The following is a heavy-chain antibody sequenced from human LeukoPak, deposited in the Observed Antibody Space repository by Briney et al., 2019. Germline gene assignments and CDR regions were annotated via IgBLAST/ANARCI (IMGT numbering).Heavy chain of an antibody. D-gene: IGHD6-6*01. J-gene: IGHJ4*02. V-gene: IGHV4-4*07. Sequence: SDPLSLPCTVSGGSISSYYWSWIRQPAGKGLEWIGRIYTSGSTNYNPSLESRVNMSVDTSKNQFSLKLSSVTAADTAVYYGAREDGRLVGSVFDYWGQGTLVTVSS. CDR2: IYTSGST. CDR1: GGSISSYY. CDR3: AREDGRLVGSVFDY.